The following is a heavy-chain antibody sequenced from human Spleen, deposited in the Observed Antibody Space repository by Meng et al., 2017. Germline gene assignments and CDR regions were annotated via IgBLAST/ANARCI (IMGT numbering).Heavy chain of an antibody. D-gene: IGHD2-21*01. CDR3: ARALYSPNWFDP. Sequence: GESLKISCAASGFTFSSYWMSWVRQAPGKGLEWVANIKQDGSEKYYVDSVKGRFTISRDNAKNSLYLQMNSLRAEDTAVYYCARALYSPNWFDPWGQGTLVTVSS. CDR1: GFTFSSYW. V-gene: IGHV3-7*01. CDR2: IKQDGSEK. J-gene: IGHJ5*02.